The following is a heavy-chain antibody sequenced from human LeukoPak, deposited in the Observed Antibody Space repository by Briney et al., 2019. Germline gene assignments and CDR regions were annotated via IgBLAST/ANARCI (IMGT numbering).Heavy chain of an antibody. CDR3: ARSHWTQDAFDI. J-gene: IGHJ3*02. V-gene: IGHV1-2*02. Sequence: GASVKVSCKASGYTFTGYYMHWVRQAPGQGLEWMGWINPNSGGTNYAQKFQGRVTMTRDTSISTAYMELSRLRSDDTVVYYCARSHWTQDAFDIWGQGTMVTVSS. CDR2: INPNSGGT. D-gene: IGHD3/OR15-3a*01. CDR1: GYTFTGYY.